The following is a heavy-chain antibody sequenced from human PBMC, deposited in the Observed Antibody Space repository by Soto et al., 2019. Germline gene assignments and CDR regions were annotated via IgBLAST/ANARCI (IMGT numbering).Heavy chain of an antibody. CDR3: ARDIGFDYVN. D-gene: IGHD3-16*01. CDR1: GFNVMSYW. V-gene: IGHV3-7*01. J-gene: IGHJ1*01. Sequence: GGSLRLSCAVSGFNVMSYWMSWVRQAPGKGLEWVASIKEDGSGIYYLHSVRGRFSISRDSAGNALHLTMNYLSAEDTGVYFSARDIGFDYVNWGQGNPVTVSS. CDR2: IKEDGSGI.